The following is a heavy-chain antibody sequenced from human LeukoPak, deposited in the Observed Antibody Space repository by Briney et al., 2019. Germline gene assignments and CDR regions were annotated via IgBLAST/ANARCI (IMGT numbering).Heavy chain of an antibody. Sequence: PSETLSLTCTVSGGSISSYYWSWIRQPPGKGLEWIGYIYYSGSNSYNASLKSRVTISVDPSNNQFSLKLSSVTAADTAVYYCARDTSGYRRGSFDYWGQGTLVTVSS. CDR1: GGSISSYY. D-gene: IGHD3-22*01. J-gene: IGHJ4*02. CDR3: ARDTSGYRRGSFDY. CDR2: IYYSGSN. V-gene: IGHV4-59*01.